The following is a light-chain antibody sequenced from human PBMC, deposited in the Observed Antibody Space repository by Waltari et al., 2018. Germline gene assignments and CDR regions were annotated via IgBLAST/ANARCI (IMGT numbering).Light chain of an antibody. Sequence: SSELTQDPAVSVALGQTVRIPCQGDSLRSYYASWYQQKPGQAPVLVIYGKSSRPSGIPNRFSGSSSGNTASLTITGAQAEDEADYYCSSRDSSGDHVLFGGGTKLTVL. CDR2: GKS. J-gene: IGLJ2*01. CDR3: SSRDSSGDHVL. CDR1: SLRSYY. V-gene: IGLV3-19*01.